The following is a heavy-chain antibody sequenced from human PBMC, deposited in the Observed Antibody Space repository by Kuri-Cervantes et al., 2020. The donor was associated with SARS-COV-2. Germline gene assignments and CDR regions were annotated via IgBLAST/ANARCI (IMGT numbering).Heavy chain of an antibody. Sequence: GESLKISCAASGFTFSYDYMSWVRQAPGKGLEWVSGINWNGGSTGYADSVKGRFTISRDNAKNSLYLQMNSLRAEDTAVYYCARDVELVYGGYYFDYWGQGTLVTVSS. D-gene: IGHD4-23*01. V-gene: IGHV3-20*04. CDR2: INWNGGST. CDR1: GFTFSYDY. CDR3: ARDVELVYGGYYFDY. J-gene: IGHJ4*02.